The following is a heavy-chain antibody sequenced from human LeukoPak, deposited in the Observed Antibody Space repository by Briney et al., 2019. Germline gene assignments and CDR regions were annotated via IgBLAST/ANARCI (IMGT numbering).Heavy chain of an antibody. CDR3: ARSGYYDYVWGSYPLDY. CDR1: GYTFTGYY. J-gene: IGHJ4*02. CDR2: INPNSGGT. D-gene: IGHD3-16*02. V-gene: IGHV1-2*04. Sequence: RASVKVSCKASGYTFTGYYMHWVRQVPGQGLEWMGWINPNSGGTNYAQKFQGWVTMTRDTSISTAYMELSRLRSDDTAVYYCARSGYYDYVWGSYPLDYWGQGTLVTVSS.